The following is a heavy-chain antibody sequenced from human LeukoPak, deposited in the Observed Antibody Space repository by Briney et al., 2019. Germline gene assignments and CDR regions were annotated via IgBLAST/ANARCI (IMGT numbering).Heavy chain of an antibody. J-gene: IGHJ4*02. D-gene: IGHD6-19*01. CDR3: ARHRTGFSSGWYDY. Sequence: GESLKISYKGSGYSFTSYWITWVRQVPGKGLEWMGNIDPSDSYTNYSPSFQGHVTISADKSISTAYLQWSSLKASDTAIYYCARHRTGFSSGWYDYWGQGTLVTVSA. V-gene: IGHV5-10-1*01. CDR2: IDPSDSYT. CDR1: GYSFTSYW.